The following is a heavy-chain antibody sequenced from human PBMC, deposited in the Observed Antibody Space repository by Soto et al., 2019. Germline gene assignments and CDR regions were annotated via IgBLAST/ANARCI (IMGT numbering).Heavy chain of an antibody. CDR2: ISGSGGST. J-gene: IGHJ4*02. CDR1: GFTFSSYA. CDR3: AKVRDPIRVPAAGFDY. D-gene: IGHD2-2*01. V-gene: IGHV3-23*01. Sequence: EVQLLESGGGLVQPGGSLRLSCAASGFTFSSYAMSWVRQAPGKGLEWVSAISGSGGSTYYADSVKGRFTISRDNSKNTLYLQMNSLRAEDTAVYYCAKVRDPIRVPAAGFDYWGQGTLVTVSS.